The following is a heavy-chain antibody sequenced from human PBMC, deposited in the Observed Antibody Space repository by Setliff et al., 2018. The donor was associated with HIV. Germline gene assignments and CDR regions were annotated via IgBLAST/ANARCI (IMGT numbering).Heavy chain of an antibody. CDR3: ARDLSYDYDRSSDTFDY. CDR2: ISSSSSYT. CDR1: GFTFSDYY. D-gene: IGHD3-22*01. V-gene: IGHV3-11*06. J-gene: IGHJ4*02. Sequence: GGSLRLSCAASGFTFSDYYMSWIRQAPGKGLEWVSYISSSSSYTNYADSVKGRFTISRDNSKNTMYLQMNTLRVEDTAVYYCARDLSYDYDRSSDTFDYWGQGTLVTVSS.